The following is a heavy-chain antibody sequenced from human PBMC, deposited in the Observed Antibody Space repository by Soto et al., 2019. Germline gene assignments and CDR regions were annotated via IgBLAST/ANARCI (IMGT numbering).Heavy chain of an antibody. CDR1: GGTFSSYA. Sequence: SVKVSCKASGGTFSSYAISWVRQAPGQGLEWMGGIIPIFGTANYAQKFQGRVTITADESTSTAYMELSSLRSEDTAVYYCARDTKAHNYYYYGMEVWGLGSTVNVSS. J-gene: IGHJ6*02. V-gene: IGHV1-69*13. CDR3: ARDTKAHNYYYYGMEV. D-gene: IGHD2-2*01. CDR2: IIPIFGTA.